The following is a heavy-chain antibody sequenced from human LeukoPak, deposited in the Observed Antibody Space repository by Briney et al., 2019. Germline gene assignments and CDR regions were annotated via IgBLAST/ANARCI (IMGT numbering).Heavy chain of an antibody. Sequence: SETLSLTCTVSGGSISSGGYYWSWIRQHPGKGLEWIGYIYYSGSTYYNPSLKSRVTISVDTSKNQFSLKLSSVTAADTAVYYCARRDSRFGASFDYWGQGTLVTVSS. J-gene: IGHJ4*02. CDR2: IYYSGST. CDR3: ARRDSRFGASFDY. CDR1: GGSISSGGYY. D-gene: IGHD3-3*01. V-gene: IGHV4-31*03.